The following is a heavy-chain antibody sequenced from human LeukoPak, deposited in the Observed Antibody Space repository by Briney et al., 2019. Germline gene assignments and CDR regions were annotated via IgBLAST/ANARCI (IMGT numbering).Heavy chain of an antibody. Sequence: SVKVSCKASGGTFSSYAISWVRQAPGQGLDWMGGIIPIFGTANYAQKLQGRVTITADESTSTAYMELSSLRSEDTAVDYCAREGYDILTGYHYGQNWFDPWGQGTLVTVSS. D-gene: IGHD3-9*01. CDR2: IIPIFGTA. CDR1: GGTFSSYA. J-gene: IGHJ5*02. V-gene: IGHV1-69*01. CDR3: AREGYDILTGYHYGQNWFDP.